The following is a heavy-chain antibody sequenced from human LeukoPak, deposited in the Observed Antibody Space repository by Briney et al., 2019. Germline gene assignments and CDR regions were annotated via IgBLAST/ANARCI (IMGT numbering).Heavy chain of an antibody. CDR2: IHYSGST. J-gene: IGHJ4*02. Sequence: SETLSLTCTVSGGSISSYYWSWIRQPAGKGLEWIGNIHYSGSTYYNPSLKSRVTISTDTSKNQFSLKLSSVTATDTAVYFCAGLKALFYNKWGQGILVTVSS. CDR1: GGSISSYY. CDR3: AGLKALFYNK. D-gene: IGHD3-10*01. V-gene: IGHV4-59*06.